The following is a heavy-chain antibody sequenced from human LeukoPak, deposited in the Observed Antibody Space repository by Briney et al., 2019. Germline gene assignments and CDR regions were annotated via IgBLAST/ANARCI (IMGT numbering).Heavy chain of an antibody. D-gene: IGHD1-7*01. CDR1: GFTFSSYA. CDR3: AKDERNWNYNLASQTYD. Sequence: GGSLRLSCAASGFTFSSYAMSWVRQTPGKGLEWVSAISGSGGSTYYADSVKGRFTISRDNSKNTLYLQMSSLRAEDTAVYYCAKDERNWNYNLASQTYDWGQGTLVTVSS. CDR2: ISGSGGST. J-gene: IGHJ4*02. V-gene: IGHV3-23*01.